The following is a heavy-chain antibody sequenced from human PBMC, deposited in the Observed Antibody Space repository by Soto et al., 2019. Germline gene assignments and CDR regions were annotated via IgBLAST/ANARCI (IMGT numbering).Heavy chain of an antibody. Sequence: SETLSLTCTVSGGSISSGGYYWSWIRQHPGKGLEWIGYIYYSGSTYYNPSLKSRVTISVDTSKNQFSLKLSSVTAADTAVYYCARVNYYDSSGYSTLLDYWGQGTLVTVSS. V-gene: IGHV4-31*03. CDR2: IYYSGST. CDR3: ARVNYYDSSGYSTLLDY. D-gene: IGHD3-22*01. J-gene: IGHJ4*02. CDR1: GGSISSGGYY.